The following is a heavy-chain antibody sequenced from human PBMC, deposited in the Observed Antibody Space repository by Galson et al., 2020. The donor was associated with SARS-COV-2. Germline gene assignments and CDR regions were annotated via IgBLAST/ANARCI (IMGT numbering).Heavy chain of an antibody. CDR2: IYYSGST. CDR3: ARDRKSGIAARPGGMDV. V-gene: IGHV4-31*03. D-gene: IGHD6-6*01. J-gene: IGHJ6*02. Sequence: ETSETLSLTCTVSGGSISSGGYYWSWIRQHPGKGLEWIGYIYYSGSTYYNPSLKSRVTISVDTSKNQFSLKLSSVTAADTAVYYCARDRKSGIAARPGGMDVWGQGTTVTVSS. CDR1: GGSISSGGYY.